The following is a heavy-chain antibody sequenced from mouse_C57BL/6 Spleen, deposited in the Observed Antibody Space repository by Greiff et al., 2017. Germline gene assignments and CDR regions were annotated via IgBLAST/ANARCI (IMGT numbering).Heavy chain of an antibody. D-gene: IGHD4-1*01. V-gene: IGHV14-2*01. CDR1: GFNIKDYY. CDR2: IDPEDGET. CDR3: ARGWDVGYFDV. J-gene: IGHJ1*03. Sequence: EVQLQQSGAELVKPGASVKLSCTASGFNIKDYYMHWVKQRTEQGLEWIGRIDPEDGETKYAPNFQGKATITADTSSNTAYLQLSSLTSEDTAVYYCARGWDVGYFDVWGTGTTVTVSS.